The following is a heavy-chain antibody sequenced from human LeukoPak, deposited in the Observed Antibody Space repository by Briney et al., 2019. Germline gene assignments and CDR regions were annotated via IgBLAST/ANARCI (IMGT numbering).Heavy chain of an antibody. CDR2: ISSSSSYI. J-gene: IGHJ3*02. CDR1: GFTFSSYS. Sequence: GGSLRLSCAASGFTFSSYSMNWVRQAPGKGLEWVSSISSSSSYIYYADSVKGRFTISRDNAKNSLYLQMNSLRAEDTAVYYCARGLVGADGDAFDIWGQGTMVTVSS. V-gene: IGHV3-21*01. D-gene: IGHD1-26*01. CDR3: ARGLVGADGDAFDI.